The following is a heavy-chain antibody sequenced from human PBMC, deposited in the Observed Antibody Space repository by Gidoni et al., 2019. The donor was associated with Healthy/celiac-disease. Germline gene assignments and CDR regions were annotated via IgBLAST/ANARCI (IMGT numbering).Heavy chain of an antibody. Sequence: QVQLVESGGGVVQPGGSRRLAWAASGVTFSSYGMHWVRQAPGKGLEGVAVISYDGSNKYYADSVKGRFTISRDNSKNTLYLQMNSLRAEDTAVYYCAKLSIVVVPAAKIDAFDIWGQGTMVTVSS. V-gene: IGHV3-30*18. CDR1: GVTFSSYG. CDR2: ISYDGSNK. J-gene: IGHJ3*02. D-gene: IGHD2-2*01. CDR3: AKLSIVVVPAAKIDAFDI.